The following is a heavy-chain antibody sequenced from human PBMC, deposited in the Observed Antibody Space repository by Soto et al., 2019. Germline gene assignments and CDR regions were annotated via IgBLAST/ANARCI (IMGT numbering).Heavy chain of an antibody. CDR2: INPNSGGT. CDR1: GYTFTGYY. D-gene: IGHD3-16*01. J-gene: IGHJ4*02. CDR3: ATHVGGKYGCNSGGWGY. V-gene: IGHV1-2*02. Sequence: QVQLVQSGAEVKKPGASVKVSCKASGYTFTGYYMHWVRQAPGQGLEWMGWINPNSGGTNYAQKFQGRVTMTRDTSISRAYMELSRMRSDDTAVYCCATHVGGKYGCNSGGWGYWGQGTLVTVSS.